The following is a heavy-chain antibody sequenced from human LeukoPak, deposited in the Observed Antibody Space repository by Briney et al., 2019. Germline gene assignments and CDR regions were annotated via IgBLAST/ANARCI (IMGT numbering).Heavy chain of an antibody. CDR1: GGSISSNY. Sequence: SETLSLTCTVSGGSISSNYWGWIRQSPGRGLEWIGYIYDSGSTDYNPSLKNRVTISVDKSKNQFSLKLSSVTAADTAVYYCARNRDGYNWGFDYWGQGTLVTVSS. V-gene: IGHV4-59*01. D-gene: IGHD5-24*01. CDR3: ARNRDGYNWGFDY. J-gene: IGHJ4*02. CDR2: IYDSGST.